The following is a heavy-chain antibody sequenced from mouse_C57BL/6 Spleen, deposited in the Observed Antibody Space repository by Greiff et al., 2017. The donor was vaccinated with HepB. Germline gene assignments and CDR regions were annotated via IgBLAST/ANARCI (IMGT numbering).Heavy chain of an antibody. Sequence: QVQLQQPGAELVRPGSSVKLSCKASGYTFTSYWMHWVKQRPIQGLEWIGNIDPSDSETHYNQKFKDKATLTVDKSSSTAYMQLSSLTSEDSAVYYCARRLDYGSSCAMDYWGQGTSVTVSS. CDR1: GYTFTSYW. J-gene: IGHJ4*01. CDR3: ARRLDYGSSCAMDY. CDR2: IDPSDSET. D-gene: IGHD1-1*01. V-gene: IGHV1-52*01.